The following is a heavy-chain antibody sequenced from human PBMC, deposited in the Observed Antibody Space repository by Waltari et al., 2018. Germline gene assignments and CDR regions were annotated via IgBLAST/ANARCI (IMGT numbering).Heavy chain of an antibody. CDR1: GGSISRRYYY. Sequence: QLQLQESGPGLVKPSETLSLTCTDSGGSISRRYYYWGWVRTPPGKGLEWIGSMNFSGSTYYSPSLKSRVTISVDTSKNQFSLRLTSVTAADTAVFYCARHGPYSTSWHDAFDIWGQGTMVTVSS. CDR2: MNFSGST. CDR3: ARHGPYSTSWHDAFDI. D-gene: IGHD2-2*01. J-gene: IGHJ3*02. V-gene: IGHV4-39*07.